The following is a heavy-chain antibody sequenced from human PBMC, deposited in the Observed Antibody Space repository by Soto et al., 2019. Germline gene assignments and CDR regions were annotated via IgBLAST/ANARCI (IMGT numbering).Heavy chain of an antibody. V-gene: IGHV4-39*01. J-gene: IGHJ4*02. D-gene: IGHD5-18*01. CDR2: IYYSGST. Sequence: SETLSLTCTVSGGSISSSSYYWGWIRQPPGKGLEWIGSIYYSGSTYYNPSLKSRVTISVDTSKNQFSLKLSSVTAADTAVYYCAATGGYSYGYVNYWGQGTLVTVSS. CDR3: AATGGYSYGYVNY. CDR1: GGSISSSSYY.